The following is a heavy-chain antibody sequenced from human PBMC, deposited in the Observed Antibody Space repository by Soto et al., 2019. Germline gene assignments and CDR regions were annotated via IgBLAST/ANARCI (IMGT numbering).Heavy chain of an antibody. CDR3: ARLAAPGLVRDYFDY. V-gene: IGHV1-69*12. J-gene: IGHJ4*02. D-gene: IGHD3-10*01. CDR1: GGTFSSYA. CDR2: IIPIFGTA. Sequence: QVQLVQSGAEVKKPGSSVKVSCKASGGTFSSYAISWVRQAPGQGLEWMGGIIPIFGTANYAQKFQGRVTITVDDAASTAYRELSSLGSEDTAVYYCARLAAPGLVRDYFDYWGQGTLVTVSS.